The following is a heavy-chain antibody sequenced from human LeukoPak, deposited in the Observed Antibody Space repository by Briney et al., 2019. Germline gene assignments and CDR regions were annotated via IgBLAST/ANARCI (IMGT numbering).Heavy chain of an antibody. CDR2: IWYDGSNK. J-gene: IGHJ6*02. V-gene: IGHV3-33*01. CDR3: ARVGSGSYYRESPHYYYYYGMDV. CDR1: GFTFSSYG. Sequence: PGGSLRLSCAASGFTFSSYGMHWVRKAPGKGLGWVAVIWYDGSNKYYADSVKGGFTISRDNSKNTLYLQMNSLRAEDTAVYYCARVGSGSYYRESPHYYYYYGMDVWGQGTTVTVSS. D-gene: IGHD3-10*01.